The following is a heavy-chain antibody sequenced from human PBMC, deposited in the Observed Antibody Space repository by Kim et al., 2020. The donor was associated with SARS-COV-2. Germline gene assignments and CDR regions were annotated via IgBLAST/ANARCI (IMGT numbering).Heavy chain of an antibody. CDR2: INHSGST. Sequence: SETLSLTCAVYGGSFSGYYWSWIRQPPGKGLEWIGEINHSGSTNYNPSLKSRVTISVDTSKNQFSLKLSSVTAADTAVYYCARADYVWGSYRKSVVTAFDYWGQGTLVTVSS. V-gene: IGHV4-34*01. D-gene: IGHD3-16*02. J-gene: IGHJ4*02. CDR1: GGSFSGYY. CDR3: ARADYVWGSYRKSVVTAFDY.